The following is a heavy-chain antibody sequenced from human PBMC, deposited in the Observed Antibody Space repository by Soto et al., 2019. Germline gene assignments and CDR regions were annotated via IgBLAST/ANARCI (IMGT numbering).Heavy chain of an antibody. CDR2: IYYSGST. D-gene: IGHD1-26*01. CDR1: GGSISSSSYY. J-gene: IGHJ6*02. V-gene: IGHV4-39*01. CDR3: SRPGGSQRYYYYGMDV. Sequence: KTSETLSLTCTVSGGSISSSSYYWGWIRQPPGKGLEWIGSIYYSGSTYYNPSLKSRVTISVDTSKNQFSLKLSSVTAADTAVYYCSRPGGSQRYYYYGMDVWGQGTTVTVSS.